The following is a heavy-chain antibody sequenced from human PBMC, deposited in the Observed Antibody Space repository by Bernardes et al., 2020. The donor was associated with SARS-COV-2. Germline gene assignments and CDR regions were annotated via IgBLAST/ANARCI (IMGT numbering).Heavy chain of an antibody. CDR3: AKRGGTTKDFDL. D-gene: IGHD1-7*01. CDR2: ISGSDDTT. J-gene: IGHJ4*02. V-gene: IGHV3-23*01. CDR1: GFTFSNFD. Sequence: GGSLIRSCAASGFTFSNFDMTWVRQAPGQGLEWVSVISGSDDTTYYADSVKGRFTISRDNSENTLYLQMNSLRAEDTALYFCAKRGGTTKDFDLWGQGTLVTVSS.